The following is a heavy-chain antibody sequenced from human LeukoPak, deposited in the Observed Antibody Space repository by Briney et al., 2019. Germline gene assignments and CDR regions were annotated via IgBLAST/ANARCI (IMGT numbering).Heavy chain of an antibody. CDR2: INPSGGST. J-gene: IGHJ6*02. CDR3: ARDNGYCSGGSCPQVYGMDV. D-gene: IGHD2-15*01. CDR1: GYTFTSYY. V-gene: IGHV1-46*01. Sequence: ASVTVSCKASGYTFTSYYMHWVRQAPGQGLEWMGIINPSGGSTSYAQKFQGRVTMTRDTSTSTVYMELSSLRSEDTAVYYCARDNGYCSGGSCPQVYGMDVWGQGTTVTVSS.